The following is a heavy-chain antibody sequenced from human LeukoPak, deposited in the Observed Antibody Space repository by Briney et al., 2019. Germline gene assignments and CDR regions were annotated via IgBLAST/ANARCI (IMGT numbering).Heavy chain of an antibody. Sequence: GGSLTLSWPASGFTFSSDWTHWVRQAPGQGLVWDSRINPAGSSTNYADSVKGRFTISRDNAMNTLYLHLNSLRAEDTAVYYCARGVRGSYGTDLWGQGTLVTVSS. CDR3: ARGVRGSYGTDL. V-gene: IGHV3-74*01. J-gene: IGHJ5*02. CDR1: GFTFSSDW. CDR2: INPAGSST. D-gene: IGHD1-26*01.